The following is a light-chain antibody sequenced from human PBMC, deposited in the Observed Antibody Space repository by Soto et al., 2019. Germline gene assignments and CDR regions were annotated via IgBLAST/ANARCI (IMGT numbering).Light chain of an antibody. V-gene: IGKV3-15*01. Sequence: EIVMTQSPATLSVSPGERATLSCRASQSVSSNLAWYQQKPGQAPRLLIYGASTRATGIPARFSGSGSGTDFTPTISSLQSEDFAVYYCQQYNNWRTFGQGTKVEIK. CDR3: QQYNNWRT. CDR1: QSVSSN. J-gene: IGKJ1*01. CDR2: GAS.